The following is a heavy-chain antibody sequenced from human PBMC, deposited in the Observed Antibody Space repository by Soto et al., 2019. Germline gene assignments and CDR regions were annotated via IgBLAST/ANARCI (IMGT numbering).Heavy chain of an antibody. D-gene: IGHD3-22*01. V-gene: IGHV4-31*03. CDR2: IYYSGST. CDR1: GGSISSGGYY. CDR3: ARDGDYYDSSQHDAFDI. J-gene: IGHJ3*02. Sequence: QVQLQESGPGLVKPSQTLSLTCTVSGGSISSGGYYWSWIRQHPGQGLEWIGYIYYSGSTYYNPSLKCRVTISVDTSKNQFSLKLSSVTAADTAVYYCARDGDYYDSSQHDAFDIWGQGTMVTVSS.